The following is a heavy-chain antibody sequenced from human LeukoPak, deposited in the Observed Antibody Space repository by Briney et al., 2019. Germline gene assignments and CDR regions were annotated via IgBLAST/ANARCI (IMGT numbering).Heavy chain of an antibody. CDR1: GYTFTSCV. Sequence: GASVKVSCKASGYTFTSCVINWVRQATGQGLEWMGWMNPKSGNTGYGQSFQGRITMNRDISIGTAYMELSNLTSEDTAIYYCTRGSSCRRDNWGQGTLVTVSA. CDR3: TRGSSCRRDN. J-gene: IGHJ4*02. CDR2: MNPKSGNT. V-gene: IGHV1-8*01.